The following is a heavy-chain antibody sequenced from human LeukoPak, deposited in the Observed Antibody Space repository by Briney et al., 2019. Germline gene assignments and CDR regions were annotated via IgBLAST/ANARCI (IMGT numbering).Heavy chain of an antibody. V-gene: IGHV1-2*04. CDR2: INPNSGGT. D-gene: IGHD6-13*01. Sequence: ASVKVSCKVSGYTLTELSMHWVRQAPGQGLEWMGWINPNSGGTNYTQKFQGWVTMTRDTAISTAYMELSRLRSDDTAVYYCARAHSRYSSSWYEHWGQGTLVTVSS. J-gene: IGHJ1*01. CDR1: GYTLTELS. CDR3: ARAHSRYSSSWYEH.